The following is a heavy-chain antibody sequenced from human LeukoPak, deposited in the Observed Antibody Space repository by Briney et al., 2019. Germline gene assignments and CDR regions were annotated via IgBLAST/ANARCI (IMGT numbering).Heavy chain of an antibody. CDR1: GYTFTSYG. J-gene: IGHJ6*02. V-gene: IGHV1-18*01. CDR2: ISVYNGNT. D-gene: IGHD5-24*01. CDR3: ARVLEMGTIGRGFMDV. Sequence: ASVKVSCKASGYTFTSYGISWVRQAPGQGLEWMGWISVYNGNTNYGQNLQGRVTMTTDTPASTAYMELRSLRSDDTAVYYCARVLEMGTIGRGFMDVWGQGTTVTVSS.